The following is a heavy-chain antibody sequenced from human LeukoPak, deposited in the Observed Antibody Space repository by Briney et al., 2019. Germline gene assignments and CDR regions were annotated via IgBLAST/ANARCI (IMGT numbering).Heavy chain of an antibody. CDR1: GFTFSSYG. V-gene: IGHV3-30*02. CDR3: ARDPSPIKDFWSGSYEDI. CDR2: IRYDGSNK. J-gene: IGHJ3*02. D-gene: IGHD3-3*01. Sequence: GGSLRLSCAASGFTFSSYGMHWVRQAPGKGLEWVAFIRYDGSNKYYADSVKGRFTISRDNSKNTLYLQMNSLRAEDTAVYYCARDPSPIKDFWSGSYEDIWGQGTMVTVSS.